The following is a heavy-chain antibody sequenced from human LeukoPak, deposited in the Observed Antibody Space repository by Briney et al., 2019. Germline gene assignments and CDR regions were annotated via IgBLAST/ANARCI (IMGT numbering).Heavy chain of an antibody. CDR2: IIPIFGTA. D-gene: IGHD2-2*02. V-gene: IGHV1-69*05. CDR3: ARGDRYCSSTSCYNKSAFDI. J-gene: IGHJ3*02. CDR1: GGTFSSYA. Sequence: ASVTVSCKASGGTFSSYAISGVRQAPGQGLEWMGGIIPIFGTANYAQKFQGRVTITTDESTSTAYMELSSLRSEDTAVYYCARGDRYCSSTSCYNKSAFDIWGQGTMVTVSS.